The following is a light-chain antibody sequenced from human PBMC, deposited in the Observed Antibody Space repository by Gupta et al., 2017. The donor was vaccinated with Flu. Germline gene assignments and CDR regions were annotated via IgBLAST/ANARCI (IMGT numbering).Light chain of an antibody. CDR3: QTWGTGIRGWV. V-gene: IGLV4-69*01. J-gene: IGLJ3*02. CDR2: LNSDGSH. Sequence: QLVLTQSPSASASLGASVKLTCTLSSGHSSYAIAWHQQQPEKGPRYLMKLNSDGSHSKGDGIPDRFSGSSSGSERYLTISSLQYEDEAEYYCQTWGTGIRGWVFGGGTKLTVL. CDR1: SGHSSYA.